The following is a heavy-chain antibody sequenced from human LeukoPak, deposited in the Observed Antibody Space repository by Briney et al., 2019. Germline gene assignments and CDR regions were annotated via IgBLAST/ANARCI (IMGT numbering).Heavy chain of an antibody. CDR1: GFTFSTYW. D-gene: IGHD1-1*01. J-gene: IGHJ4*02. CDR2: IKGDGSST. CDR3: AKLPGTTDY. Sequence: GGSLRLSCAASGFTFSTYWMHWVRQAPGKGLVWVARIKGDGSSTIYADSVKGRFTISRDNSKNTLYLQMNSLRAEDTAVYYCAKLPGTTDYWGQGTLVTVSS. V-gene: IGHV3-74*01.